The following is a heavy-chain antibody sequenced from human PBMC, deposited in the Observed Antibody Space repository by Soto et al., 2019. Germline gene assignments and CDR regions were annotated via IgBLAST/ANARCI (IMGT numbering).Heavy chain of an antibody. Sequence: SETLSLTCAVYGGSFSGYYLSWVRQPPGKGLEWIGEINHSGSTNYNPSLKSRVTISVDTSKNQFSLKLSSVTAADTAVYYCARPGVSFNWFDPWGQGTLVTVSS. CDR2: INHSGST. D-gene: IGHD6-13*01. CDR1: GGSFSGYY. CDR3: ARPGVSFNWFDP. V-gene: IGHV4-34*01. J-gene: IGHJ5*02.